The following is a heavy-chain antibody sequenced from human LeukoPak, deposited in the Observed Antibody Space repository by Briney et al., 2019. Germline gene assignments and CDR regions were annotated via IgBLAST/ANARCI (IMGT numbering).Heavy chain of an antibody. J-gene: IGHJ5*02. D-gene: IGHD4-17*01. CDR3: AKDLTYGDLNWFDP. V-gene: IGHV4-59*01. CDR1: GGSISSYY. CDR2: IYYSGST. Sequence: SETLSLTCTVSGGSISSYYWSWIRQPPGKGLEWIGYIYYSGSTNYNPSLKSRVTISVDTSKNQFSLKLSSVTAADTAVYYCAKDLTYGDLNWFDPWGQGTLVTVSS.